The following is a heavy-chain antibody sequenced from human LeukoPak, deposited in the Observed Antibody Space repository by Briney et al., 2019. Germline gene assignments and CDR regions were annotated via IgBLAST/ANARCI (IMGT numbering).Heavy chain of an antibody. CDR3: ARGIELRHSKIRSG. V-gene: IGHV3-21*01. CDR1: GFNPGDFG. Sequence: GGSLRLSCTVSGFNPGDFGMNWVRQAPGKGLEWVSSISSSSSYIYYADSVKGRFTISRDNAKNSLYLQMNSLRAEDTAVYYCARGIELRHSKIRSGWGQGTLVTVSS. D-gene: IGHD4-11*01. CDR2: ISSSSSYI. J-gene: IGHJ4*02.